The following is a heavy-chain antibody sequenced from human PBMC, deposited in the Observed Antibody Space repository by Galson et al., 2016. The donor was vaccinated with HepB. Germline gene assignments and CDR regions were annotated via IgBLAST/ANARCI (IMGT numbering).Heavy chain of an antibody. CDR1: GYTFTTYG. V-gene: IGHV1-3*01. J-gene: IGHJ4*02. D-gene: IGHD3-3*01. CDR3: ARSGNEWSVDY. CDR2: YNAGNGDP. Sequence: SVKVSCKASGYTFTTYGTQWVRQAPGQRLEWIGWYNAGNGDPRYSQNFQGRVTFTRDTSASTAYMELSSLRSEDTAVYFCARSGNEWSVDYWGQGTLVSVSS.